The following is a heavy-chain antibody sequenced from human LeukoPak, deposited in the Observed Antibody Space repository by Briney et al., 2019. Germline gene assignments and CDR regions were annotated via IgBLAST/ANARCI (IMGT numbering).Heavy chain of an antibody. J-gene: IGHJ4*02. D-gene: IGHD3-22*01. CDR3: AKDMGSSGYYVDY. Sequence: PGGSLRLSCAASGFTFDDYAMPWVRQAPGKGLEWVSLISGDGGSTYDADSVKGRFTISRDNSKNSVYLQMKSLRTEDTALYYCAKDMGSSGYYVDYWGQGTLVTVSS. CDR1: GFTFDDYA. V-gene: IGHV3-43*02. CDR2: ISGDGGST.